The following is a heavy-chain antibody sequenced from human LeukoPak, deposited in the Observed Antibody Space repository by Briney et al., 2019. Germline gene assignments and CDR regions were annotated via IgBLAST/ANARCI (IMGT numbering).Heavy chain of an antibody. CDR2: IYSGGST. Sequence: GGSLRLSCAASGFTVSSNYMSWVRQAPGKGLEWVSVIYSGGSTYYADSVKGRFTISRHNSKNTLYLQMNSLRAEDTAVYYCARDLGAYSGSYPDAFDIWGQETMVTVS. D-gene: IGHD1-26*01. V-gene: IGHV3-53*04. J-gene: IGHJ3*02. CDR3: ARDLGAYSGSYPDAFDI. CDR1: GFTVSSNY.